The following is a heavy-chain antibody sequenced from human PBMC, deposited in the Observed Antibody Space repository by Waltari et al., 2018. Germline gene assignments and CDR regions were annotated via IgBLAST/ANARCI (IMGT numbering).Heavy chain of an antibody. J-gene: IGHJ4*02. Sequence: EVQMVESGGDLVKPGGSLRLPCAASGLPFRRATMTWVRQAPGKGLEWVGRAKSKPEGGAIDYAAPVRGRFNILRDDSKNTLYLQMNSLRTEDTGVYYCIHYGPETYSTDKWGPGTLVTVSS. D-gene: IGHD3-10*01. CDR1: GLPFRRAT. CDR3: IHYGPETYSTDK. V-gene: IGHV3-15*01. CDR2: AKSKPEGGAI.